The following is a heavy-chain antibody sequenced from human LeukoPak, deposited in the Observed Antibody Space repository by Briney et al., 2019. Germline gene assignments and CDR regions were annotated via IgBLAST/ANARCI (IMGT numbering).Heavy chain of an antibody. CDR3: ARDRTVTTGNWYFDL. V-gene: IGHV1-2*02. D-gene: IGHD4-17*01. CDR1: GYTFTSYD. Sequence: GASVKVSCKASGYTFTSYDINWVRQATGQGLEWMGWINPNSGGTNYAQKFQGRVTMTRDTSISTAYMELSRLRSDDTAVYYCARDRTVTTGNWYFDLWGRGTLVTVSS. CDR2: INPNSGGT. J-gene: IGHJ2*01.